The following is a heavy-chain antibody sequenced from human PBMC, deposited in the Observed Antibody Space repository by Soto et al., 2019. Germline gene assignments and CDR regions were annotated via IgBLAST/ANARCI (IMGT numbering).Heavy chain of an antibody. D-gene: IGHD2-15*01. Sequence: GGSLRLSCAASGFTVSSNYMSWVRQAPGKGLEWVSVIYSGGSTYYADSVKGRFTISRDNSKNTLYLQMNSLRAEDTAVYYCASYHSVVVAATDAFDIWGQGKMVTVSS. V-gene: IGHV3-66*01. CDR3: ASYHSVVVAATDAFDI. J-gene: IGHJ3*02. CDR2: IYSGGST. CDR1: GFTVSSNY.